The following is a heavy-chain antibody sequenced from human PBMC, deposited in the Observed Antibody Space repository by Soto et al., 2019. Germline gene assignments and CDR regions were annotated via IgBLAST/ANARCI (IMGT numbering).Heavy chain of an antibody. V-gene: IGHV3-23*01. CDR3: AKEKIIGVVILDY. Sequence: EEQLLESGGGLVQPGGSLRLSCAASGFIFSSYAMNWVRQAPGKGLEWVSLISGSDGSTYYADSVKGLFTISRDNYKNTLYLQMNSLRVEDTAVYYCAKEKIIGVVILDYWGQGTLVTVSS. CDR1: GFIFSSYA. D-gene: IGHD3-3*01. J-gene: IGHJ4*02. CDR2: ISGSDGST.